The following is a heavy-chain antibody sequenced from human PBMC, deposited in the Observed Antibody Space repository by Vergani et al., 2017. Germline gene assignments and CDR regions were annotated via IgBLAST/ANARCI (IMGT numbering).Heavy chain of an antibody. Sequence: QLQLQESGPGLVKPSATLSLTCSVSGASIRSSNDYWGCIRQPPGKCLEWIASIYYSGRTYYNPSLKSRVTISVDTSKNQFSLKLSSVTAADTAVYFCARHSTVEWLVKLGWIDPWGQGILVTVSS. CDR3: ARHSTVEWLVKLGWIDP. CDR1: GASIRSSNDY. V-gene: IGHV4-39*01. CDR2: IYYSGRT. J-gene: IGHJ5*02. D-gene: IGHD6-19*01.